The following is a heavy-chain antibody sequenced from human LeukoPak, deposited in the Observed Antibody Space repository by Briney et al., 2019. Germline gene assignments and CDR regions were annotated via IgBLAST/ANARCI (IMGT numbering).Heavy chain of an antibody. V-gene: IGHV3-74*01. D-gene: IGHD6-13*01. CDR1: GFTFGSYW. CDR3: AKGPAGTVSWDYYFDY. J-gene: IGHJ4*02. Sequence: GGSLRLSCAGSGFTFGSYWMHWVRQAPGKGLVWVSRINSDGSSTSYADSVKGRFTISRDNTKDSLYLQMNSLRAEDTALYYCAKGPAGTVSWDYYFDYWGQGTLVTVSS. CDR2: INSDGSST.